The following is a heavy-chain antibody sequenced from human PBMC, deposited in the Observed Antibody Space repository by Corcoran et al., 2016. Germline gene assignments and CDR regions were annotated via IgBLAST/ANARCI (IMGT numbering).Heavy chain of an antibody. CDR1: GGSISSSNW. CDR2: IYHSGST. V-gene: IGHV4-4*02. J-gene: IGHJ6*02. Sequence: QVQLQESGPGLVKPSGTLSLTCAVSGGSISSSNWWSWVRQPPGKGLEWIGEIYHSGSTNYNPTLKSRVTISVDKSRNQFSLKLSSVTAADTAVYHCAGVIRGEDYYYGMDVWGQGTTVTVSS. CDR3: AGVIRGEDYYYGMDV. D-gene: IGHD3-10*01.